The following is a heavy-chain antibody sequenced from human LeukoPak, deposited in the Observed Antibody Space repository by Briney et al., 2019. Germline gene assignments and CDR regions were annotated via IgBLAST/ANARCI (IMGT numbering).Heavy chain of an antibody. CDR2: ISYDGSNK. Sequence: PGGSLRLSCAASGFTFSSYAMHWVRQAPGKGLEWVAVISYDGSNKYYADSVKGRFTISRDNSKNTLYLQMNSLRAEDTAVYYCARDPTVAPPGRFDYWGQGTLVTVSS. V-gene: IGHV3-30*04. CDR1: GFTFSSYA. CDR3: ARDPTVAPPGRFDY. J-gene: IGHJ4*02. D-gene: IGHD4-23*01.